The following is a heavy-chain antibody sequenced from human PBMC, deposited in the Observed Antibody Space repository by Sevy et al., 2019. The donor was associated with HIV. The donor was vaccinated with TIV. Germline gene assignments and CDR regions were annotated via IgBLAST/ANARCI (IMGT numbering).Heavy chain of an antibody. V-gene: IGHV3-15*01. CDR3: ASDWGTGTSRVRALDI. Sequence: GGSLRLSCAASGFTFSDARMTWVRQAPGKGLEWVGRIRNNYEGGTADYGAPVKGRFTISSDDSKNTLCLQMNSLRTDDTAVYYCASDWGTGTSRVRALDIWGQGTVVTVSS. CDR2: IRNNYEGGTA. CDR1: GFTFSDAR. J-gene: IGHJ3*02. D-gene: IGHD1-7*01.